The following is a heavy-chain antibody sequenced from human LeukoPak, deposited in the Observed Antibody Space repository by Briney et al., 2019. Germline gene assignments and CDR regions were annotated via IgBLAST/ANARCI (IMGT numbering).Heavy chain of an antibody. D-gene: IGHD3-16*01. CDR2: INHSGST. Sequence: SETLSLTCAGYGGSFSGYYWSWIRQPPGKGLEWIGEINHSGSTNYNPSLKSRVTISVDTSKNQFSLKLSSVTAADTAVYYCTRGAGWLIDYWGQGILVTVSS. V-gene: IGHV4-34*01. J-gene: IGHJ4*02. CDR3: TRGAGWLIDY. CDR1: GGSFSGYY.